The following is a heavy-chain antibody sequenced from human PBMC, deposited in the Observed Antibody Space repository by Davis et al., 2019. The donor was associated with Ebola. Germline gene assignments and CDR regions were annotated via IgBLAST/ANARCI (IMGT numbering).Heavy chain of an antibody. CDR2: INPSGGST. CDR3: TRGYDFWSGDY. Sequence: ASVKVSCKASGYTFTTYYMHWVRQAPGQGLEWMGIINPSGGSTTYAQKFQGRVTMTRDTSTSTVYTELSSLRSEDTAVYYCTRGYDFWSGDYWGQGTLVTVSS. V-gene: IGHV1-46*01. J-gene: IGHJ4*02. CDR1: GYTFTTYY. D-gene: IGHD3-3*01.